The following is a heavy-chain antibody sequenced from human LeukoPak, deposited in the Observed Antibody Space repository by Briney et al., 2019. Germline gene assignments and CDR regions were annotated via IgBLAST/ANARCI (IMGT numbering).Heavy chain of an antibody. D-gene: IGHD1-26*01. CDR2: IIPILGIA. V-gene: IGHV1-69*04. Sequence: SVKVSCKASGGTFSSYAISWVRQAPGQGLEWMGRIIPILGIANYAQKFQGRVTITADKSTSTAYMELSSLRSEDTAVYYCARVLSGSYTGELIDYWGQGTLVTVSS. J-gene: IGHJ4*02. CDR1: GGTFSSYA. CDR3: ARVLSGSYTGELIDY.